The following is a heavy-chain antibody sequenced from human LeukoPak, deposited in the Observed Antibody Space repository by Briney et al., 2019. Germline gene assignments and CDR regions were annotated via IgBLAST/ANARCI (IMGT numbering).Heavy chain of an antibody. CDR3: ARRYSSSSGYYMDV. D-gene: IGHD6-6*01. V-gene: IGHV3-30*01. CDR2: ISDDGSNK. Sequence: PGRSLRLSCAASGFTFSTDAMHWVRQAPGKGLERVAFISDDGSNKFYADSVKGRFTISRDNSKNTLYLQMNSLRAEDTAVYYCARRYSSSSGYYMDVWGKGTTVTVSS. J-gene: IGHJ6*03. CDR1: GFTFSTDA.